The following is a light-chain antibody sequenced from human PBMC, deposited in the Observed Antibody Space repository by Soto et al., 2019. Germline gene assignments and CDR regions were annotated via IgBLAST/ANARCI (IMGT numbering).Light chain of an antibody. CDR1: QSISAS. Sequence: DLQMTQSPSSLSASVGDRVTITCRASQSISASLNWYQQKPGKAPNLLIDTASNLQSGVPSRFSGSGSGTDFTLTISTLQPEDYATYYCQQRYNFPFTFGPGTKVDIK. V-gene: IGKV1-39*01. CDR3: QQRYNFPFT. J-gene: IGKJ3*01. CDR2: TAS.